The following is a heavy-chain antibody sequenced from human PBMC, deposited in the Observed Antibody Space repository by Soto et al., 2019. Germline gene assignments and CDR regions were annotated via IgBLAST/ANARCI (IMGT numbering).Heavy chain of an antibody. J-gene: IGHJ6*02. CDR3: ARENWYSLDV. V-gene: IGHV3-74*01. CDR2: VPGDGSRA. Sequence: EVQLVESGGGSVQPGGSLRLSCAASGFSFSSYFMAWVRQAPGEGLVSVSHVPGDGSRASYADSVRGRFTISRDNAKNTLCLQMDSLRDEDTAIYYCARENWYSLDVWGQGTTVTVSS. CDR1: GFSFSSYF. D-gene: IGHD1-26*01.